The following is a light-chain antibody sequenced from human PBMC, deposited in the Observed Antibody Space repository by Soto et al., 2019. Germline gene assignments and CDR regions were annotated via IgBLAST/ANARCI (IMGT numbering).Light chain of an antibody. CDR1: QSVLYSSNNKNY. CDR3: QQYYSTPLT. J-gene: IGKJ3*01. V-gene: IGKV4-1*01. CDR2: WAS. Sequence: DIVMTQSPDSLAVSLGERATINCKSSQSVLYSSNNKNYLAWYQQKPGQPPKLLIYWASTRESGVPDRFSGSGSGTDVTLTISSLQAEDVAVYYCQQYYSTPLTFGPGPKVDLK.